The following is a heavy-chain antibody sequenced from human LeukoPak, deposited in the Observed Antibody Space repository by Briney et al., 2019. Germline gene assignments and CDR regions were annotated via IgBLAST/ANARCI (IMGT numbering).Heavy chain of an antibody. Sequence: ASVKVSCKASGYTFTSYYMHWVRQAPGQGLEWMGIINPSGGSTSYAQKFQGRVTMTRDMSTSTVYMELSSLRSEDTAVYYCARDHYYDSSGYPNDYWGQGTLVTVSS. CDR3: ARDHYYDSSGYPNDY. V-gene: IGHV1-46*01. D-gene: IGHD3-22*01. CDR1: GYTFTSYY. CDR2: INPSGGST. J-gene: IGHJ4*02.